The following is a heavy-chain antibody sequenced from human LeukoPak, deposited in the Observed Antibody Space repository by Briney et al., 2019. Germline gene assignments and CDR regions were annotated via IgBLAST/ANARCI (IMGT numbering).Heavy chain of an antibody. CDR1: GGSISSGDYY. V-gene: IGHV4-30-4*08. CDR2: IYYSGST. J-gene: IGHJ4*02. D-gene: IGHD3-9*01. CDR3: ARDQTGFDY. Sequence: RSSXXLSLTCTVSGGSISSGDYYWSWIRQPPGKGLEWIGYIYYSGSTYYNPSLKSRITISVDTSKNQFSLKLSSVTAADTAVYYCARDQTGFDYWGQGTLVTVSS.